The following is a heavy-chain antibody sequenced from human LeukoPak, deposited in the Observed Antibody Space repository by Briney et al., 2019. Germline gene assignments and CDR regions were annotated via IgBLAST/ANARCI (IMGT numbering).Heavy chain of an antibody. J-gene: IGHJ4*02. CDR2: IYYSGST. Sequence: SETLSLTCTVSGGSISSSSYYWGWIRQPPGKGLEWIGSIYYSGSTYYNPSLKSRVTISADMSKNQFSLKLSSVTAADTAVYYCARYGSAGSDYWGQGTLVTVSS. CDR3: ARYGSAGSDY. D-gene: IGHD3-10*01. CDR1: GGSISSSSYY. V-gene: IGHV4-39*07.